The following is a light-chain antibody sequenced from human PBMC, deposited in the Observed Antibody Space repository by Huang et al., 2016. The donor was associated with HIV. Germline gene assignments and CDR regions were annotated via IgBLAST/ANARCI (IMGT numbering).Light chain of an antibody. J-gene: IGKJ1*01. CDR1: QSLLFRSNNKNY. CDR2: WAS. V-gene: IGKV4-1*01. CDR3: QQYFDVPWT. Sequence: IVMTQSPDSLAVSLGETATINCKSSQSLLFRSNNKNYLAWYQQKPGQPPTLLMYWASTRGSGVPSRFSGGGSGTDFTLTISRLQAEDVAVYFCQQYFDVPWTFGRGTKVEIK.